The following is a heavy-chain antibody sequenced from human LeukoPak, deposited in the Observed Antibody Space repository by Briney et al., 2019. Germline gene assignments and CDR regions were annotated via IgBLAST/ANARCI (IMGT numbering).Heavy chain of an antibody. CDR3: AKIQGYFDF. V-gene: IGHV3-23*01. Sequence: PGGSLRLSCAASGFTFSNYGMTWVRQAPGKGLEWVSGISGSGGTTYDADSVKGRFTVSRDNSKNILYLQMNSLRAEDTAVYFCAKIQGYFDFWGQGTLVTVSS. CDR2: ISGSGGTT. CDR1: GFTFSNYG. J-gene: IGHJ4*02.